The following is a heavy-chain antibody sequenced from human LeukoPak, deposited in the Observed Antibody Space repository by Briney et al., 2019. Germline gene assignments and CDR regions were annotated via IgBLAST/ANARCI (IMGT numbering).Heavy chain of an antibody. CDR3: ARDPYGSGSPIDY. V-gene: IGHV3-23*01. CDR1: GFTFSSYA. J-gene: IGHJ4*02. D-gene: IGHD3-10*01. CDR2: IGGSGTGA. Sequence: PGGSLRLSCAASGFTFSSYAMSWVRQAPGKGLEWVSAIGGSGTGAFYADSVKGRFTISRDNSKNTLFVQMNSLRAEDTAVYYCARDPYGSGSPIDYWGQGTLVTVSS.